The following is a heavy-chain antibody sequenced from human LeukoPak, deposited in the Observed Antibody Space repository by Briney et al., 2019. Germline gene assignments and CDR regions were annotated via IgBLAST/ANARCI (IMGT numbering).Heavy chain of an antibody. J-gene: IGHJ3*01. Sequence: ASVNVSCKASGYTFDENHIHWLRPAPGQGPEWMGWINPKSGATDSAQQFQGRLTMTRDTSIGTASMDLSGLRLDDTGIYYCARAGDESTGHYDSLHFWGQGTMVTVSS. CDR2: INPKSGAT. V-gene: IGHV1-2*02. CDR3: ARAGDESTGHYDSLHF. D-gene: IGHD2-8*02. CDR1: GYTFDENH.